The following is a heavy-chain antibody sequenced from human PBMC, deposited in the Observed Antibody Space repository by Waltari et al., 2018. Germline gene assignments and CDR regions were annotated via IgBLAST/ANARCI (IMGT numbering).Heavy chain of an antibody. Sequence: QLQLQESGPGLVKPSGTLSLTCVVSGDSMISNYFWSWDRQSPGKWWEGIGQVKLGGGTHYSPSSASRVIMSLDTSINHFSQNMHSATAADTAVYYCARDRGGGLYLDSWGRGILVSVSP. CDR1: GDSMISNYF. D-gene: IGHD2-15*01. V-gene: IGHV4-4*02. CDR2: VKLGGGT. CDR3: ARDRGGGLYLDS. J-gene: IGHJ4*02.